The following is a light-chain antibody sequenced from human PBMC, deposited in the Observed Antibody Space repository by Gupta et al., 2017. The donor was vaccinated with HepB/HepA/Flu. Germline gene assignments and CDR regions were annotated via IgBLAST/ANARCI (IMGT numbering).Light chain of an antibody. CDR1: NIGSKS. J-gene: IGLJ2*01. Sequence: SYVLTQPPSVSVAPGKTARTTCGGNNIGSKSVHWYQQKPGQAPVRVIYYDTDRPSGITERFSGYNAGNKATRKISSVAAGDEAYDYGQVWDSSSDHVVFGGGNKMTVL. CDR2: YDT. V-gene: IGLV3-21*04. CDR3: QVWDSSSDHVV.